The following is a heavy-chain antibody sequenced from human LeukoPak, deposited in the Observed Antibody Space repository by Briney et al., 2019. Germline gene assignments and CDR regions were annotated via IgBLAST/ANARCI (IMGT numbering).Heavy chain of an antibody. CDR2: ISWNSGSI. V-gene: IGHV3-9*03. Sequence: GGSLRLSCAASGFTFDDYAMHWVRQAPGKGLEWVSGISWNSGSIGYADSVKGRFTISRDNAKNSLYLQMNSLRAEDMALYYCAKEKALSRGGFDYWGQGTLVTVSS. D-gene: IGHD2-15*01. CDR3: AKEKALSRGGFDY. J-gene: IGHJ4*02. CDR1: GFTFDDYA.